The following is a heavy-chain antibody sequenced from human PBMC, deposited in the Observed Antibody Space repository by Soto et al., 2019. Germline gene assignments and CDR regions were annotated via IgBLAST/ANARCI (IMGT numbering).Heavy chain of an antibody. J-gene: IGHJ6*02. CDR2: IYRSGAT. CDR3: ARDSGMIRGSYGVDV. CDR1: GFTVTSKY. Sequence: GGSMKLACAASGFTVTSKYLTWVRQAPGKGLEWVSVIYRSGATYYPDSVRGRFTASRDYSHNTLYLQMDSLRVEDTAVYYCARDSGMIRGSYGVDVWGPGTPVTASS. V-gene: IGHV3-53*01. D-gene: IGHD3-10*01.